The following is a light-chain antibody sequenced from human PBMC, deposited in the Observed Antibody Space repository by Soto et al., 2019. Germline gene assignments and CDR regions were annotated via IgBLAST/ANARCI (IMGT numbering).Light chain of an antibody. V-gene: IGKV3-20*01. CDR1: QSVSKNY. CDR2: GAY. CDR3: QQYGTSGT. Sequence: VWTQSPGTLSLSAGEGATLCCRASQSVSKNYLAWYQQNPGQARRLIIYGAYNRATGEADRFSGSGSGTEFSLTTSTLVPYYFAVYSSQQYGTSGTVGQGT. J-gene: IGKJ1*01.